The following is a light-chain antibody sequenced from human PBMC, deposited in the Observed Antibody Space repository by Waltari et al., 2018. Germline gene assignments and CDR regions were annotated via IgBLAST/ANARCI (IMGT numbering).Light chain of an antibody. CDR2: WAS. J-gene: IGKJ4*01. CDR3: QQYYSTLL. Sequence: DIVMTQSTDSLAVSLGEAATINCKSSQSVLYSSNKKNYLAWYQQKPGQPPKLLIYWASTRESGVPDRFSGSGSGTDFTLTISSLQAEDVAVYYCQQYYSTLLFGGGTKVEIK. CDR1: QSVLYSSNKKNY. V-gene: IGKV4-1*01.